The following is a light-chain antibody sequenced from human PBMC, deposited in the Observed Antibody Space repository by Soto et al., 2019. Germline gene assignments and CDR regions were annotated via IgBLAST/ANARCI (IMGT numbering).Light chain of an antibody. V-gene: IGKV3-20*01. CDR3: QQFGTIPFT. J-gene: IGKJ3*01. CDR1: QSVSSTY. CDR2: GAS. Sequence: EIVLTQSPGTLSLSPGERATLSCRASQSVSSTYLGWYQQKPGQAPRLLISGASNRATGIPDRFSGSGSGTDFTLTISRPAPEDFAVYYCQQFGTIPFTFGPGTKVDV.